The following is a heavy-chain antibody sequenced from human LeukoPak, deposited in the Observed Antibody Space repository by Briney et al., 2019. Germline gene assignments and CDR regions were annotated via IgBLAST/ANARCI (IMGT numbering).Heavy chain of an antibody. CDR3: ARAGSSWYFDY. Sequence: GGSLRLSCAASGFTYRSYWVMWVREARGRGGEWVDNIKQDGSEKYYVDSVKGRFTISRDNDKNSLYLQMNSLRAEDTAVYYCARAGSSWYFDYWGQGTLVTVSS. V-gene: IGHV3-7*01. D-gene: IGHD6-13*01. J-gene: IGHJ4*02. CDR2: IKQDGSEK. CDR1: GFTYRSYW.